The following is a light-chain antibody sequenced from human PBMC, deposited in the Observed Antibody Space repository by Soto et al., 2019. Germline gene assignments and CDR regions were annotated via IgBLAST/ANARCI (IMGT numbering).Light chain of an antibody. CDR2: GNT. J-gene: IGLJ2*01. CDR3: QSYDSSLSVVL. V-gene: IGLV1-40*01. Sequence: QSVLTQPPSVSGAPGQRVTISCTGSSSNIGAAYDVNWYQQVPGTAPKLLIYGNTNRPSGVPDRFSGSKSGTSASLAIAGLQAEDEADYYCQSYDSSLSVVLFGGGTKLTVL. CDR1: SSNIGAAYD.